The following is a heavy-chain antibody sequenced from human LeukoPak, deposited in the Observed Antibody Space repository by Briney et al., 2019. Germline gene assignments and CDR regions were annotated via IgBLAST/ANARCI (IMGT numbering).Heavy chain of an antibody. D-gene: IGHD6-19*01. Sequence: SETLSHTCTVPGGSVSSGSYYWSWIRQPPGKGLEWIGYIYYSGSTNYNPSLKSRVTISVDTSKNQFSLKLSSVTAADTAVYYCARVMESSGWYGSLDYWGQGTLVTVSS. V-gene: IGHV4-61*01. CDR2: IYYSGST. CDR3: ARVMESSGWYGSLDY. J-gene: IGHJ4*02. CDR1: GGSVSSGSYY.